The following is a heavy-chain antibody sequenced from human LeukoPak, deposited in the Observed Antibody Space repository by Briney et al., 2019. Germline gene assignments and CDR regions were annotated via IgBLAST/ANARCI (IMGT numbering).Heavy chain of an antibody. CDR1: GFTVSSNY. Sequence: PGGSLRLSCAASGFTVSSNYMSWVRQAPGKGLEWVSAISGSGGSTNYADSVKGRFTISRDDSKTTLYLQMNSLGAEDTAVYYCAKRDGYYDSSGYYPHDYWGQGTLVTVSS. CDR3: AKRDGYYDSSGYYPHDY. CDR2: ISGSGGST. D-gene: IGHD3-22*01. J-gene: IGHJ4*02. V-gene: IGHV3-23*01.